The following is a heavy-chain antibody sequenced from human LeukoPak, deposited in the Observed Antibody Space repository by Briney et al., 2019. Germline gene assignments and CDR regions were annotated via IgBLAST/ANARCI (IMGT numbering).Heavy chain of an antibody. CDR3: ARDPQTDFWSGYYADY. J-gene: IGHJ4*02. V-gene: IGHV1-2*02. CDR2: INPNSGGT. Sequence: ASVKVSCKASGYTFTGYYMHWVRQAPGQGLEWMGWINPNSGGTNYAQKFQGRVTMTRDTSISTAYMELSRLRSDDTAVYYCARDPQTDFWSGYYADYWGQGTLVTVSS. D-gene: IGHD3-3*01. CDR1: GYTFTGYY.